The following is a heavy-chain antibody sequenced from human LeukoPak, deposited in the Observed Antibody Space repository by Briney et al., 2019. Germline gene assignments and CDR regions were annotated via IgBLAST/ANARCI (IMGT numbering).Heavy chain of an antibody. Sequence: ASVTVSCEASGYTFTSYGISWVRQAPGQGLEWMGWISAYNGDTNYAQKLQGRVTMTTDTSTSTAYMELRSLRSDDTAVYYCARLRITIFGVVSPFDYWGQGTLVTVSS. J-gene: IGHJ4*02. CDR1: GYTFTSYG. CDR3: ARLRITIFGVVSPFDY. V-gene: IGHV1-18*01. CDR2: ISAYNGDT. D-gene: IGHD3-3*01.